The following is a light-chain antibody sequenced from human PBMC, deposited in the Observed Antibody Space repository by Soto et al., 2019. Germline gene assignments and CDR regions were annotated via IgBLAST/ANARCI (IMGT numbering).Light chain of an antibody. CDR3: QQYGFSPIS. J-gene: IGKJ5*01. Sequence: EGVLTQSPGTLSLAPGERVTLACRASQTVTNDYLAWYQQKDGQAPRLLIYDASTRATGVPDRFSGSGYGPEYTLPITRLAPEAFAVYSCQQYGFSPISFGQGTRLEIK. V-gene: IGKV3-20*01. CDR1: QTVTNDY. CDR2: DAS.